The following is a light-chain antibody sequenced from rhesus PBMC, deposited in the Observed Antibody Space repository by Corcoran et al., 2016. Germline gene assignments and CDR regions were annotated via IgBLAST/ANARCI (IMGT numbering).Light chain of an antibody. Sequence: DIQMTQSPSSLSASVGDKVTITCRASQGISSWLAWYQQNTGKAPKLLIYAASSLHSGVPLRFSGSGSGTDYTLNISSLQPEDFATYYCQQGYNTPFTFGPGTKLDIK. CDR1: QGISSW. V-gene: IGKV1-18*01. CDR2: AAS. J-gene: IGKJ3*01. CDR3: QQGYNTPFT.